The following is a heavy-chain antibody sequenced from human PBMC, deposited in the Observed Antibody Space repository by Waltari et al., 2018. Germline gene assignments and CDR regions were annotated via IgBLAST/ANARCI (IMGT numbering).Heavy chain of an antibody. Sequence: EVQLVESGGGLVQPGRSLRLSCAASGFTFDDYAMHWVRQAPGKGLEWVSGISWNSGSIGYADSVKGRFTISRDNAKNSLSLHMNSLRAEDTAVYYCARGRDGYSEDAFDIWGQGTMVTVSS. CDR2: ISWNSGSI. V-gene: IGHV3-9*01. J-gene: IGHJ3*02. D-gene: IGHD5-18*01. CDR3: ARGRDGYSEDAFDI. CDR1: GFTFDDYA.